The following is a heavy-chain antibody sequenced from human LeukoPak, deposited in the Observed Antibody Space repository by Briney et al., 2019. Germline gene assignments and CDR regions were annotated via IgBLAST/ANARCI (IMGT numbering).Heavy chain of an antibody. CDR2: IYYTGST. V-gene: IGHV4-39*01. J-gene: IGHJ4*02. CDR1: GASISGGTYY. CDR3: ARRGGSGRAFDY. Sequence: PSETLSLTCSVSGASISGGTYYWGWIRQPPGTGLEWIVSIYYTGSTYDNPSLKSRLTISVYPSKNQFSLKLSSVTAADTAVYYCARRGGSGRAFDYWGQGTLVTVSS. D-gene: IGHD1-26*01.